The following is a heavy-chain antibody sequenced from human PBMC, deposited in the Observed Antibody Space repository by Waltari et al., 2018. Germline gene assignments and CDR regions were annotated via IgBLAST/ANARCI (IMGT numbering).Heavy chain of an antibody. CDR2: IHPSGNI. V-gene: IGHV4-34*01. J-gene: IGHJ4*02. Sequence: QVQLQQWGAGLLKPSETLSLTCAVYGETCSGYYWIWTRHSPGKGLEWIGEIHPSGNIHYNPSLKSRLSISGDASKIQFSLKLNSMTAAETAVYYCSRGTDAYKSGNYWGQGTLVSVSS. CDR3: SRGTDAYKSGNY. D-gene: IGHD3-10*01. CDR1: GETCSGYY.